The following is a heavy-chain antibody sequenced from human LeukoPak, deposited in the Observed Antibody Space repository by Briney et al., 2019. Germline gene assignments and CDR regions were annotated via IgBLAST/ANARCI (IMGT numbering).Heavy chain of an antibody. J-gene: IGHJ4*02. Sequence: PSETLSLTCTVSGGSISSYYWSWIRQPPGKGLEWSGYIYYSGSTNYNPSLKSRVTISVDTSKNQFSLKLSSVTAADTAVYYCARETPGGDGYTDYWGQGTLVTVSS. V-gene: IGHV4-59*01. CDR1: GGSISSYY. CDR3: ARETPGGDGYTDY. CDR2: IYYSGST. D-gene: IGHD5-24*01.